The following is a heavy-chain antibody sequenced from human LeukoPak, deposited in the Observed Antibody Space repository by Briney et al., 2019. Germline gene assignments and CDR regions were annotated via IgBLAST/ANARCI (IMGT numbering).Heavy chain of an antibody. J-gene: IGHJ4*02. CDR1: GFTFSSYG. D-gene: IGHD1-1*01. Sequence: GGSLRLSCAASGFTFSSYGMHWGRQAPGKGQEWVAVIRYDGSNKYYADSVKGRFTISRDNSKNTLYLQMNSLRAEDTAVYYCARATGTTMADWGQGTLVTVSS. CDR3: ARATGTTMAD. V-gene: IGHV3-33*01. CDR2: IRYDGSNK.